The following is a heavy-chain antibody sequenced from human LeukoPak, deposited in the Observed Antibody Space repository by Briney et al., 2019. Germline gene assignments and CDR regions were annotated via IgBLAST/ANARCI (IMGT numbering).Heavy chain of an antibody. CDR3: AHRRYDLFDY. Sequence: SGPTLVHPTQTLTLTCTLSGFSLPTSGVGVGWIRQPPEKALEWLALIYWDDDKRFSPSLKSRLTLTKDTSKNQVVLTMVNMGPVDTATYYCAHRRYDLFDYWGQGILVTVSS. CDR1: GFSLPTSGVG. J-gene: IGHJ4*02. CDR2: IYWDDDK. D-gene: IGHD5-12*01. V-gene: IGHV2-5*02.